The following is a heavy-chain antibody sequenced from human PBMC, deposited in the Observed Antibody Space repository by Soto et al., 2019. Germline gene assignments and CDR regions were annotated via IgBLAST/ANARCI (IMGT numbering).Heavy chain of an antibody. J-gene: IGHJ2*01. D-gene: IGHD3-16*01. CDR1: GFTFSSYD. V-gene: IGHV3-13*01. CDR2: IGSAGNT. CDR3: AIERAGGRYFDL. Sequence: EVQLVESGGAFVQPGGSLRLSCAVSGFTFSSYDMYWVRHVTGKGLEWVSGIGSAGNTFYSDSVKGRFTISRENAKNSLYLRMTSLRAGDTALYYCAIERAGGRYFDLWGRGTLVTVSS.